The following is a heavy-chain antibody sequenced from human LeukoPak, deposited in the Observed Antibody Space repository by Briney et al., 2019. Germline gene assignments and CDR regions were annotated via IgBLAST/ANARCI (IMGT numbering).Heavy chain of an antibody. CDR2: IRYDGSNK. CDR3: ARAGAGSFDS. Sequence: GGSLRLSCAASGFTFSSYGMHWVRQAPAKGLEWVAFIRYDGSNKYYADSVKGRFTISRDNAKNTLYVQMNSLRAEDTAVYYCARAGAGSFDSWGRGTLVTVSS. CDR1: GFTFSSYG. J-gene: IGHJ4*02. V-gene: IGHV3-30*02. D-gene: IGHD3-10*01.